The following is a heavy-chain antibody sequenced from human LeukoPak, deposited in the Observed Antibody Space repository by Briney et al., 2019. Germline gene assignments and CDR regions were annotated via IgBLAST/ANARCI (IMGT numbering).Heavy chain of an antibody. CDR3: ARAHCSSTSCYIGYYYYYMDV. V-gene: IGHV1-8*01. CDR2: MNPNSGNT. CDR1: GYTFTSYD. J-gene: IGHJ6*03. Sequence: ASVKVSCKASGYTFTSYDINWVRQATGQGLEWMGWMNPNSGNTGYAQKFQGRVTMTGNTPISTAYMELSSLRSEDTAVYYCARAHCSSTSCYIGYYYYYMDVWGKGATVTVSS. D-gene: IGHD2-2*02.